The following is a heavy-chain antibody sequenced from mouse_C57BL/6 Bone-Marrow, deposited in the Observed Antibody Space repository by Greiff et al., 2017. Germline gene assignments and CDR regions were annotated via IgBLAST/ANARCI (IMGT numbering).Heavy chain of an antibody. CDR1: GFTFSSYA. CDR3: TRRGNLWGSSYGYFDY. V-gene: IGHV5-9-1*02. Sequence: EVQLVESGEGLVKPGGSLKLSCAASGFTFSSYAMSWVRQTPEKRLEWVAYISSGGDYIYYADTVKGRFTISRDNARNTLYLQMSSLKSEDTAMYYCTRRGNLWGSSYGYFDYWGQGTTLTVSS. D-gene: IGHD1-1*01. J-gene: IGHJ2*01. CDR2: ISSGGDYI.